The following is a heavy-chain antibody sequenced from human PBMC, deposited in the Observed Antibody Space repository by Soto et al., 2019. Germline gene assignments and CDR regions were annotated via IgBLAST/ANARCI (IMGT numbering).Heavy chain of an antibody. J-gene: IGHJ1*01. Sequence: ASVKGAWKASGYTFNSYGVSWVRQAPGQGLEWMGWISAYNGNTNYAQKLQGRVTMTTDTSTSTAYMELRSLTSDDTAVYYCARDFENDLSAPGTVFAYRGQRSLVVVAS. CDR1: GYTFNSYG. CDR3: ARDFENDLSAPGTVFAY. CDR2: ISAYNGNT. D-gene: IGHD3-16*01. V-gene: IGHV1-18*01.